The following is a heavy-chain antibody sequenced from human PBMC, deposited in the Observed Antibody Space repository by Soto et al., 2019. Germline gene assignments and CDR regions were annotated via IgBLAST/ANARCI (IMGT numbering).Heavy chain of an antibody. CDR3: ATSWSGYYYYYGMDV. CDR1: GFTFSSYA. CDR2: ISGSGGST. D-gene: IGHD3-3*01. Sequence: GGSLRLSCAASGFTFSSYAMSWVRQAPGKGLEWVSAISGSGGSTYYADSVKGRFTISRDNSKNTLYLQMNSLRAEDTAVYYCATSWSGYYYYYGMDVWGQGTTVTVYS. V-gene: IGHV3-23*01. J-gene: IGHJ6*02.